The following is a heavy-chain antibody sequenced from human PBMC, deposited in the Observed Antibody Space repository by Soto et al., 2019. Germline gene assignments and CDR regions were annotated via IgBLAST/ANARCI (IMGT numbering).Heavy chain of an antibody. V-gene: IGHV3-33*01. CDR3: ARDLGHFDRSGSYFDY. CDR2: IWYDGSNK. Sequence: QVQLVESGRGVVQPGRSLRLSCEGSGFIFSSYGMHWVRQAPGKGLESVAVIWYDGSNKYYADSVKGRFTISREDSKNTLYLQMNSLRAEDTAVYYCARDLGHFDRSGSYFDYWGQGTLVTVSS. J-gene: IGHJ4*02. D-gene: IGHD3-22*01. CDR1: GFIFSSYG.